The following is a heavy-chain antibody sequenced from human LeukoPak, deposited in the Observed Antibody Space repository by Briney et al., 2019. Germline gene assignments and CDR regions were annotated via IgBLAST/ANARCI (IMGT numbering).Heavy chain of an antibody. V-gene: IGHV4-31*03. J-gene: IGHJ4*02. CDR1: GGSISSGGYH. CDR3: ARSVGITVTPHFDY. D-gene: IGHD4-17*01. Sequence: SQTLSLTCTVAGGSISSGGYHWSWIRQHPGRGLEWIGYIYYSGSTYYNPSLKSRVTISVDTSKNQFSLKLSSVTAADTAVYYCARSVGITVTPHFDYWGQGTLVTVSS. CDR2: IYYSGST.